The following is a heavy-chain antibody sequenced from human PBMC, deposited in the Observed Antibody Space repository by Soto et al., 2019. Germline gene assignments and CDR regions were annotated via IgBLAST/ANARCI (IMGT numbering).Heavy chain of an antibody. Sequence: SETLSLTCTVSGGSISSGVYYWSWIRQHPGKGLEWIGYIYYSGSTYYNPSLKSRVTISVDTSKNQFSLKLSSVTAADTAVYYCASVTAAAFDIWGQGTMVTVSS. CDR2: IYYSGST. D-gene: IGHD6-13*01. J-gene: IGHJ3*02. CDR1: GGSISSGVYY. CDR3: ASVTAAAFDI. V-gene: IGHV4-31*03.